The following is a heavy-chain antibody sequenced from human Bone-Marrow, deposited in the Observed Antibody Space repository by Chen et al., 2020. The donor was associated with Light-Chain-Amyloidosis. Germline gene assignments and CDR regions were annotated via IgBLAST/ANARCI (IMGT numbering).Heavy chain of an antibody. CDR3: AGEGSNYYGSGSPNESYYYYYGMDV. CDR2: IYTSGSA. V-gene: IGHV4-4*07. J-gene: IGHJ6*02. D-gene: IGHD3-10*01. CDR1: GGSISSYY. Sequence: QVQLQESGPGLVKPSETLSLTCTVSGGSISSYYWSWIRQPAGKGLEWIGRIYTSGSANYNPSLKSRVTMSVDTSKNQFSRKLSSVTAADPAVYYCAGEGSNYYGSGSPNESYYYYYGMDVWGQGTTVTVSS.